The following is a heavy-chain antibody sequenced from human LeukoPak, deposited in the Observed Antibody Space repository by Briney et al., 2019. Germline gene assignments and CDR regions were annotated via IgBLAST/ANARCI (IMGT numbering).Heavy chain of an antibody. J-gene: IGHJ3*02. CDR3: AKDHVRGVTNDAFDI. Sequence: SCKASGGTFSSYAMSWVRQAPGKGLEWVSAISGSGGSTYYADSVKGRFTISRDNSKNTLYLQMNSLRAEDTAVYYCAKDHVRGVTNDAFDIWGQGTMVTVSS. D-gene: IGHD3-10*01. CDR1: GGTFSSYA. V-gene: IGHV3-23*01. CDR2: ISGSGGST.